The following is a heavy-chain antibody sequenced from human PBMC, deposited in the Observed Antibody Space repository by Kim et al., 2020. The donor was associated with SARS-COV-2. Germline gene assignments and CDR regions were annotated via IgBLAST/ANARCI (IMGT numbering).Heavy chain of an antibody. J-gene: IGHJ4*02. D-gene: IGHD2-21*01. CDR3: ARGVRY. Sequence: SETLSLTCTVSGDSIRSGGYYWTWVRQQQGKALEWIGYIYDSKSTDYNPSLKSRITISADTSKTQFSLKLTSVTAADTAVYYCARGVRYWGQGTLVTVSS. CDR1: GDSIRSGGYY. CDR2: IYDSKST. V-gene: IGHV4-31*03.